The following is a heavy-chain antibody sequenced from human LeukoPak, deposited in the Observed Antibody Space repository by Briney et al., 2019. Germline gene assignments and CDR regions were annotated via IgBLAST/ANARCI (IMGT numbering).Heavy chain of an antibody. Sequence: PGGSLRLSCAASGFTFSNYGMNWVRQAPGKGLEWVSGIGGSGTSTYYADSVKGRFTISRDNSKNTLYLQMNSLRADDTAVYSCAKGGYYDNSGYYYFDYWGQGTLVTVSS. CDR2: IGGSGTST. D-gene: IGHD3-22*01. CDR3: AKGGYYDNSGYYYFDY. V-gene: IGHV3-23*01. J-gene: IGHJ4*02. CDR1: GFTFSNYG.